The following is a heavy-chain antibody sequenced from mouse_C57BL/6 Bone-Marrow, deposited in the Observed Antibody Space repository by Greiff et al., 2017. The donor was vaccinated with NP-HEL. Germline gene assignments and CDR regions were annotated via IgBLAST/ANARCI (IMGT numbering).Heavy chain of an antibody. CDR1: GYTFTSYW. V-gene: IGHV1-50*01. CDR2: IDPSDSYT. D-gene: IGHD1-1*01. CDR3: ARFPLLLRSYFDY. J-gene: IGHJ2*01. Sequence: VQLQQPGAELVKPGASVKLSCKASGYTFTSYWMQWVKQRPGQGLEWIGEIDPSDSYTNYNQKFKGQATLTVDTSSSTAYMQLSSLTSEDSAVYYCARFPLLLRSYFDYWGQGTTLTVSS.